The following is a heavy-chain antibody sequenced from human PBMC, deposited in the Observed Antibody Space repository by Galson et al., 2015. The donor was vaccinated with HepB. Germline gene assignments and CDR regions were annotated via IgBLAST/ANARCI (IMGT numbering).Heavy chain of an antibody. CDR2: IIPIFGTA. CDR1: GGTFSSYA. Sequence: SVKLSCKASGGTFSSYAISWVRQAPGQGLEWMSGIIPIFGTANYAQKFQGRVTITADESTSTAYMELSSLRSEDTAVYYCARGARGIVVVPAAQIGLEWPPTFDYWGKGPLFTVSS. J-gene: IGHJ4*02. D-gene: IGHD2-2*01. V-gene: IGHV1-69*13. CDR3: ARGARGIVVVPAAQIGLEWPPTFDY.